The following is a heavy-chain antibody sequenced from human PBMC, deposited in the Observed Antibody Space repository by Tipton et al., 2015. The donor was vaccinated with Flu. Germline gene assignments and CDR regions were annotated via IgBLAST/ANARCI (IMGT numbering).Heavy chain of an antibody. D-gene: IGHD3-10*01. J-gene: IGHJ4*02. Sequence: LRLSCTVSGGSISTYYWSWIRQPPGKGLEWIGFINYNGGTDYNPSLKSRVTISVDTSKNQFSLRLSSVTAADTAVYYCARGSGSGTHVMFDYWGQGTLVTVSS. CDR1: GGSISTYY. CDR3: ARGSGSGTHVMFDY. CDR2: INYNGGT. V-gene: IGHV4-59*01.